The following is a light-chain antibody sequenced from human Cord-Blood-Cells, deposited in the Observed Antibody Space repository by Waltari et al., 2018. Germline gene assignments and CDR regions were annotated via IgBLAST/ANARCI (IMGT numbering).Light chain of an antibody. J-gene: IGLJ1*01. CDR1: SSDVGGYNY. CDR2: DVS. Sequence: QSALTQPRSVSGSPGQSVTISCTGTSSDVGGYNYVSCYQQHPAKAPKLMIYDVSKRPSGVPDRFSGAKSGNTASLTISGLQAEDEADYYCCSYAGSYNYVFGTGTKVTVL. CDR3: CSYAGSYNYV. V-gene: IGLV2-11*01.